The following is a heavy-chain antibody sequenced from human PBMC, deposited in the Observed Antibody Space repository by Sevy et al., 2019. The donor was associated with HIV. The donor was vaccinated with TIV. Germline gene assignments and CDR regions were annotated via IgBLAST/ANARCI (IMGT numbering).Heavy chain of an antibody. CDR1: GFTFSSYS. J-gene: IGHJ4*02. CDR3: ATGVTAGTLNPLFDY. V-gene: IGHV3-21*01. Sequence: GGSLRLSCAASGFTFSSYSMNWVRQAPGKGLEWVSSISSSSSYIYYAGSVKGRFTISRDNAKNSLYLQMNSLRAEDTAVYYCATGVTAGTLNPLFDYWGQGTLVTVSS. CDR2: ISSSSSYI. D-gene: IGHD6-19*01.